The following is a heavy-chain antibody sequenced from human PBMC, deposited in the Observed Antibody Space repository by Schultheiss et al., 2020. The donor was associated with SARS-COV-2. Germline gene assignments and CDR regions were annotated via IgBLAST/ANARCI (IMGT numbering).Heavy chain of an antibody. CDR2: IYTSGST. Sequence: SETLSLTCAVYGGSFSGYYWSWIRQPPGKGLEWIGSIYTSGSTNYNPSLKSRVTMSVDTSKNQFSLKLSSVTAADTAVYYCARVIYDSSGYPGAFDIWGQGTMVTVSS. V-gene: IGHV4-59*10. D-gene: IGHD3-22*01. CDR1: GGSFSGYY. J-gene: IGHJ3*02. CDR3: ARVIYDSSGYPGAFDI.